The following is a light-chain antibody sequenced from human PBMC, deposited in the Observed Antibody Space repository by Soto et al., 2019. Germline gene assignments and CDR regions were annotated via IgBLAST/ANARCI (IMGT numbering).Light chain of an antibody. Sequence: EIVLTQSPGTLSLSPGERAIFSCRASQSVASTYLAWYQQKPGQAPRLLIYGASSRATGIPDRFSGSGSGTDFTLTISRLEPEDFAVYYCQQYGSSPALFAFGPGTKVDIK. CDR1: QSVASTY. CDR2: GAS. V-gene: IGKV3-20*01. CDR3: QQYGSSPALFA. J-gene: IGKJ3*01.